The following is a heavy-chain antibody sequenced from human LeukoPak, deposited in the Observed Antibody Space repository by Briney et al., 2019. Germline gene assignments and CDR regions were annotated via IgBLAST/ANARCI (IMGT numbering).Heavy chain of an antibody. CDR2: INPSGGST. J-gene: IGHJ6*03. Sequence: ASVKVSCKASGYTFTSYYMHWVRQAPGQGLEWMGIINPSGGSTSYAQKFQGRVTMTRDTSTSTVYMELSSLRSDDTAVYYCARGGDYGDYYYYYMDVWGKGTTVTVSS. CDR3: ARGGDYGDYYYYYMDV. V-gene: IGHV1-46*01. D-gene: IGHD4-17*01. CDR1: GYTFTSYY.